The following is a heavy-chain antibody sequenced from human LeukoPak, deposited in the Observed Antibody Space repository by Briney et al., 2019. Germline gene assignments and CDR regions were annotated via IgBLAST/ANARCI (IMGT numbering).Heavy chain of an antibody. J-gene: IGHJ4*02. D-gene: IGHD3-22*01. CDR2: IYYSGST. CDR1: GGSISSGGYY. CDR3: ARGRARTYYYDSSGLCYFDY. Sequence: TQTLSLTCTVSGGSISSGGYYWSWIRQHPGKGLEWIGYIYYSGSTYYNPSLKSRVTISVDTSKNQFSLKLSSVAAADTAVYYCARGRARTYYYDSSGLCYFDYWGQGTLVIVSS. V-gene: IGHV4-31*03.